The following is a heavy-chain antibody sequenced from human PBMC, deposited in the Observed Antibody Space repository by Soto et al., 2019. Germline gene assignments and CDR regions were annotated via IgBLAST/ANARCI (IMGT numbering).Heavy chain of an antibody. V-gene: IGHV1-69*13. D-gene: IGHD5-18*01. CDR3: ARGGSQYSYGSIDY. CDR2: IIPIFGTA. J-gene: IGHJ4*02. CDR1: GGTFSSYA. Sequence: SVKVSCKASGGTFSSYAISWVQQAPGQGLEWMGGIIPIFGTANYAQKFQGRVTITADESTSTAHMELSSLRSEDTAVYYCARGGSQYSYGSIDYWGQGTLVTVSS.